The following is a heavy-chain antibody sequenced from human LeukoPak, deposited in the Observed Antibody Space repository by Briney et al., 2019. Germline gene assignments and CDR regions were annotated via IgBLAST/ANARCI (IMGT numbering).Heavy chain of an antibody. CDR3: AKDTVVGATTNLFDY. CDR2: ISGSGGTT. CDR1: GFTFSSYA. J-gene: IGHJ4*02. D-gene: IGHD1-26*01. V-gene: IGHV3-23*01. Sequence: GGSLRLSCAASGFTFSSYAMNWVRQAPGKGLEWVSAISGSGGTTYYADSVKGRFTISRDNSKNTLYLQTNSLGAEDTAVYYCAKDTVVGATTNLFDYWGQGTLVTVSS.